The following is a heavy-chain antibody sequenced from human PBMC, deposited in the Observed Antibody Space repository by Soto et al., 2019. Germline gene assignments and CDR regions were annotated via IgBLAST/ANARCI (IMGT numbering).Heavy chain of an antibody. V-gene: IGHV4-30-2*01. CDR1: GGSISSGGYS. J-gene: IGHJ6*02. D-gene: IGHD3-3*01. CDR2: IYHSGST. CDR3: ARESLNDFWSGSGYFGLAV. Sequence: PSETLSLTCAVSGGSISSGGYSWNWIRQPPGKGLEWIGNIYHSGSTYYNPPLKSRVTISVDRSKNQFSLNLSSVTAADTAVYYCARESLNDFWSGSGYFGLAVWRQGTTVTVSS.